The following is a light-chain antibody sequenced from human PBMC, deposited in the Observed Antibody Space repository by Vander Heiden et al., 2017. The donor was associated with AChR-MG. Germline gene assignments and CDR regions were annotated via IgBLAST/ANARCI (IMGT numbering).Light chain of an antibody. J-gene: IGLJ2*01. CDR2: ESA. CDR3: SSYTSISTLI. V-gene: IGLV2-18*02. CDR1: SSDIGSYNR. Sequence: QSALTQPPSVSGSPGQSVTISCSGTSSDIGSYNRVSWYQQPPGTPPQLIIYESAKRPAGVPDRFSGSKSGNSASLTISGLQAEDAADYFCSSYTSISTLIFGGGTKLTVL.